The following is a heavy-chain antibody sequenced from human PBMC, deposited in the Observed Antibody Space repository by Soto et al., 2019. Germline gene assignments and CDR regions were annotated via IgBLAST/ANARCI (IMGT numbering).Heavy chain of an antibody. CDR1: GFTFNSYW. J-gene: IGHJ4*02. Sequence: GGSLRLSCVTSGFTFNSYWMSWVRQTPGQGLECVARINHDGSDKNYVDSVKGRFTISRDNAKNSLFLQMNSLRADETAVYYCTTLSWDASDWHWGLGALVTVSS. D-gene: IGHD6-19*01. V-gene: IGHV3-7*03. CDR2: INHDGSDK. CDR3: TTLSWDASDWH.